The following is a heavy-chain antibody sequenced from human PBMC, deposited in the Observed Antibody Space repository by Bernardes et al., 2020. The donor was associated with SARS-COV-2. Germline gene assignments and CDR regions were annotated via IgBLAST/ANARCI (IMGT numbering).Heavy chain of an antibody. Sequence: GGSLRLSCAASGLSVSGYYMSWVRQAPGKGLECVSVIENSQVGGYTYYADSVKGRFTISRDKSKNTEYLQMNSLRAEDTDLYYWVGGGGTDWGQGTLVTVSS. D-gene: IGHD2-15*01. V-gene: IGHV3-53*01. CDR2: IENSQVGGYT. CDR3: VGGGGTD. J-gene: IGHJ4*02. CDR1: GLSVSGYY.